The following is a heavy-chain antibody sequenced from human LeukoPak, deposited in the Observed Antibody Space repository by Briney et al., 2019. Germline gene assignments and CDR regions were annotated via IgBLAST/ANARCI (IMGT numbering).Heavy chain of an antibody. Sequence: GGSLILSCAASGFTFSTYGMHWVRQAPGKGLEWVAVIWYDGSKYYADSVRGRFTISRDNFKNTLYLQMNSLRAEDTAVYYCARDLEIGSSSYYFDYWGQGTLVTVSS. CDR3: ARDLEIGSSSYYFDY. CDR2: IWYDGSK. V-gene: IGHV3-33*01. J-gene: IGHJ4*02. CDR1: GFTFSTYG. D-gene: IGHD3-3*01.